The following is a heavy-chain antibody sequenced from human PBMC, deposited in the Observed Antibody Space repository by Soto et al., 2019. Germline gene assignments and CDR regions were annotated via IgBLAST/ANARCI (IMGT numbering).Heavy chain of an antibody. J-gene: IGHJ5*02. Sequence: QVELVESGGGVVQPGRSLRLSCAASGFRFSSYGMHWVRQAPGKGLEWVALISDDGVNQYYADSVKGRFTISRDNSKNTLFLQVSRLRAEDTAVYYCTKDREDHLVRGWFDPWGQGTLVIVSS. D-gene: IGHD2-15*01. CDR2: ISDDGVNQ. V-gene: IGHV3-30*18. CDR1: GFRFSSYG. CDR3: TKDREDHLVRGWFDP.